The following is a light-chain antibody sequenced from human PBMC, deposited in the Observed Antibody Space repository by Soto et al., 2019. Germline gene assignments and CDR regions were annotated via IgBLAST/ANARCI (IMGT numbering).Light chain of an antibody. J-gene: IGKJ1*01. CDR3: QHYNSYSEA. CDR1: QTISSS. Sequence: DIQMTQSPSSLSASVGDRVTITCRASQTISSSLAWYQQKPGKAPKLLIYTASTLKSGVPSRFSGSGSGTEFTLTISSLQPDDFATYYCQHYNSYSEAFGQGTKVDI. CDR2: TAS. V-gene: IGKV1-5*03.